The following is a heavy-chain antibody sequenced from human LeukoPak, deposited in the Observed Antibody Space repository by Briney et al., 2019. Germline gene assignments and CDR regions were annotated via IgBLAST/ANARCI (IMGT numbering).Heavy chain of an antibody. V-gene: IGHV4-34*01. D-gene: IGHD6-19*01. CDR3: ARHRNSGGFYYYYGMDV. Sequence: SETLSLTCAVYGGSFSGYYWSWIRQPPGKGLEWIGEINHSGSTNYNPSLKSRVTISVDTSKNQFSLKLSSVTAADTAVYYRARHRNSGGFYYYYGMDVWGQGTTVTVSS. J-gene: IGHJ6*02. CDR2: INHSGST. CDR1: GGSFSGYY.